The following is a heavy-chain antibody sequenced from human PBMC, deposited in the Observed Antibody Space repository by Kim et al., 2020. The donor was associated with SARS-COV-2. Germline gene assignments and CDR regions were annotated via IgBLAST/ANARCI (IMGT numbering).Heavy chain of an antibody. CDR1: GFTFSTYW. CDR2: INGDGSSI. D-gene: IGHD2-8*02. J-gene: IGHJ4*02. Sequence: GGSLRLSCAASGFTFSTYWIHWVRQAPGKGLVWVSRINGDGSSISYADSVRGRFTISRDNAKNTVYLQMNSLRVEDTAVYYCTRVTDTGGWPVHYWGQGTLVTVSS. CDR3: TRVTDTGGWPVHY. V-gene: IGHV3-74*01.